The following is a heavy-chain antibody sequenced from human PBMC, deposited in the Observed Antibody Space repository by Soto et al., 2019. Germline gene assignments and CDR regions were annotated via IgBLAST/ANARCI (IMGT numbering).Heavy chain of an antibody. D-gene: IGHD6-19*01. J-gene: IGHJ5*02. Sequence: PGGSLRLSCAASGFTFSAYSMSWLRQAPGKGLDWVSTISTTYKIYYTDPVNGRFTISRDNAQNSLYLEMNSLRVEDTAVYYCARDGSGWSRSPWGQGT. CDR1: GFTFSAYS. CDR3: ARDGSGWSRSP. V-gene: IGHV3-21*01. CDR2: ISTTYKI.